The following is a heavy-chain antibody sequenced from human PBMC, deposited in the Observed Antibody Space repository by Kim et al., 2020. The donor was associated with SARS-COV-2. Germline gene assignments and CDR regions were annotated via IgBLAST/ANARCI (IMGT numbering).Heavy chain of an antibody. CDR1: GFTFSSYG. J-gene: IGHJ6*02. V-gene: IGHV3-30*18. Sequence: GGSLRLSCAASGFTFSSYGMHWVRQAPGKGLEWVAVISYDGSNKYYADSVKGRFTISRDNSKNTLYLQMNSLRAEDTAVYYCAKGPYYYGSGGPYGMDVWGQGTTGTVSS. CDR3: AKGPYYYGSGGPYGMDV. CDR2: ISYDGSNK. D-gene: IGHD3-10*01.